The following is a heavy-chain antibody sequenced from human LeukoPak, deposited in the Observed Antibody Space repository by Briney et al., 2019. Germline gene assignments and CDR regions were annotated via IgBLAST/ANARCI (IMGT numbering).Heavy chain of an antibody. V-gene: IGHV1-69*04. Sequence: SVKVSCKASLGTLSSYAISWVRQAPGQGREWMGRIIPILGIANYAQKFQGRVTITADKSTSTAYMELSSLRSEDTAVYYCARGGQDYYDTRHYFDYWGQGTLVTVSS. J-gene: IGHJ4*02. D-gene: IGHD3-22*01. CDR3: ARGGQDYYDTRHYFDY. CDR1: LGTLSSYA. CDR2: IIPILGIA.